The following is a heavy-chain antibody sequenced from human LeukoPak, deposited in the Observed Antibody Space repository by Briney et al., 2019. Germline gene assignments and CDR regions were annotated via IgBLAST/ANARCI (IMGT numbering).Heavy chain of an antibody. V-gene: IGHV1-24*01. Sequence: ASVKVSCKVSGYTLTELSMHWVRQAPGKGLEWMGGFDPEDGETIYAQKFQGRVTMTEDTSTDTAYMELSSLRSEGTAVYYCATVCTSCYFRWFDPWGQGTLVTVSS. CDR1: GYTLTELS. CDR2: FDPEDGET. CDR3: ATVCTSCYFRWFDP. J-gene: IGHJ5*02. D-gene: IGHD2-2*01.